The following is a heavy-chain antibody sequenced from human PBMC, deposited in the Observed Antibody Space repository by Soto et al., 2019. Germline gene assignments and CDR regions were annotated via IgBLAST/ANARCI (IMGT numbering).Heavy chain of an antibody. Sequence: QVQLVESGGGVVQPERSLRLSCAASGFTFRSYGIHWVRQAPGKGLEWVAFIWHDSSNKYYADSVKDRFTVSRDNSKNTAYLVMDRLRAEDTAVYYCARDASWVADSWGQGTLVTVSS. V-gene: IGHV3-33*01. CDR2: IWHDSSNK. CDR1: GFTFRSYG. J-gene: IGHJ4*02. CDR3: ARDASWVADS.